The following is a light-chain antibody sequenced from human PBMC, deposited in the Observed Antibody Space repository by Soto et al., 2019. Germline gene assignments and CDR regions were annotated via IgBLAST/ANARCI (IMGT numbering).Light chain of an antibody. CDR2: STN. J-gene: IGLJ3*02. CDR3: VLYMGSGISV. CDR1: SGSVSTSYY. Sequence: QTVVTQEPSFSVSPGGTVTLTCGLSSGSVSTSYYPSWYQLTPGQAPRTLIYSTNTRSSGVPDRFSGSILGNKAALTITGAQADDESDYYCVLYMGSGISVFGGGTKLTVL. V-gene: IGLV8-61*01.